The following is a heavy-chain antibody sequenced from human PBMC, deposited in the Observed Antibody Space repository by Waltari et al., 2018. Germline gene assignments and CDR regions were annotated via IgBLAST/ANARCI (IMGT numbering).Heavy chain of an antibody. CDR1: GFTFSTDA. CDR2: ISGSGDNT. CDR3: AKGGVYYTAY. V-gene: IGHV3-23*01. Sequence: EVLLLESGGGLVQPGGSLRLSCAASGFTFSTDAMSWVRQAPVKGVEWVSAISGSGDNTYYADSVKGRFTISRDNSKNTLYLQMNNLRAEDTAVYYCAKGGVYYTAYWGQGTLVTVSP. J-gene: IGHJ4*02. D-gene: IGHD3-16*01.